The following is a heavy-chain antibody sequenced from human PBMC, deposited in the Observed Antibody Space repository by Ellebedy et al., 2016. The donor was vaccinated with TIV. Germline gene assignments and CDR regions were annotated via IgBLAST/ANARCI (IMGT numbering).Heavy chain of an antibody. CDR3: ATDGSYGDYLSPTHAFEI. CDR1: GFSFRSYW. J-gene: IGHJ3*02. V-gene: IGHV3-7*01. Sequence: GESLKISCAASGFSFRSYWMSWVRQAPGKGLEWVASVNQDGSQKYHLDSVKGRFTISRDNAKNSLDLQMNSLRAEDTATYYCATDGSYGDYLSPTHAFEIWGQGTMVTVSP. CDR2: VNQDGSQK. D-gene: IGHD1-26*01.